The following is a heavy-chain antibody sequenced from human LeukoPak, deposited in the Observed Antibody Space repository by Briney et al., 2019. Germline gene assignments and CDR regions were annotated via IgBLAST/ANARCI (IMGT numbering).Heavy chain of an antibody. J-gene: IGHJ3*02. D-gene: IGHD3-10*01. Sequence: PSETLSLTCTVSGYSISSGYYWGWIRQPPGKGLEWIGSIYHSGSTYYNPSLKSRVTISVDTSKNQFSLKLSSVTAADTAVYYCARGVNLRWFGELPGVRDAFDIWGQGTMVTVSS. CDR3: ARGVNLRWFGELPGVRDAFDI. CDR1: GYSISSGYY. CDR2: IYHSGST. V-gene: IGHV4-38-2*02.